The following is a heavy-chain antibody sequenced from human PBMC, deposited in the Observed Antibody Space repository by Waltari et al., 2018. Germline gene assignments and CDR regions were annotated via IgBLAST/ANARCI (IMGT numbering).Heavy chain of an antibody. V-gene: IGHV3-53*02. CDR1: GFIVSSDY. CDR3: AGGTLPYWYFDL. Sequence: EVQLVETGGDLIQPGESLRLSCAASGFIVSSDYMAWVRQAPGKGLGGVAAICRGVDTYYADSVKGRFTISTDNSKNTLYLQMNSLRADDTAVYYCAGGTLPYWYFDLWGRGTLVTVSS. CDR2: ICRGVDT. D-gene: IGHD3-16*01. J-gene: IGHJ2*01.